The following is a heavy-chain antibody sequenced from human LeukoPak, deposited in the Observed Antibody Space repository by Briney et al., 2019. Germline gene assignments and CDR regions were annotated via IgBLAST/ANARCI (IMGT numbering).Heavy chain of an antibody. D-gene: IGHD3-10*01. Sequence: PGGSLRLSCAASGFTFSSYSMNWVRQAPGKGPGWVSSISSSSSYIYYADSVKGRFTISRDNAKNSLYLQMNSLRAEDTAVYYCARDNYYGSGSYFPWGQGTLVTVSS. V-gene: IGHV3-21*01. CDR3: ARDNYYGSGSYFP. J-gene: IGHJ5*02. CDR1: GFTFSSYS. CDR2: ISSSSSYI.